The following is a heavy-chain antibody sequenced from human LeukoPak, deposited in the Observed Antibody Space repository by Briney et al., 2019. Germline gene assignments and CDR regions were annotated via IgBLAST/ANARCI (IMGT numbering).Heavy chain of an antibody. CDR1: GFTFSGHY. Sequence: GGSLRLSCTASGFTFSGHYMDWVRQAPGKGLEWVAVIWYDGSNKYYADSVKGRFTISRDNSKNTLYLQMNSLRAEDTAVYYCARDNELDYYYGMDVWGQGTTVTVSS. CDR2: IWYDGSNK. D-gene: IGHD3-10*01. J-gene: IGHJ6*02. V-gene: IGHV3-33*08. CDR3: ARDNELDYYYGMDV.